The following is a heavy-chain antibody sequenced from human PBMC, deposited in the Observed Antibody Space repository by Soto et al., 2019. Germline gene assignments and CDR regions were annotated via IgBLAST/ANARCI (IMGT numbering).Heavy chain of an antibody. V-gene: IGHV3-30-3*01. J-gene: IGHJ6*02. CDR2: ISYEGSNT. CDR1: GFTFGTYA. Sequence: GGSLRLSCVASGFTFGTYAIHWVRQAPGKGLQWVALISYEGSNTYYADSVEGRFTISRDNSKNTLYLEMNTLRPEDTAVYYCARVTPGNNLYYFSGLDVWGQGTSVTVSS. CDR3: ARVTPGNNLYYFSGLDV. D-gene: IGHD1-1*01.